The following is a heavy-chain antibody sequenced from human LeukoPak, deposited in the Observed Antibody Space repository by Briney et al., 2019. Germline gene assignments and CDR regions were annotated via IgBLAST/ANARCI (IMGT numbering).Heavy chain of an antibody. CDR3: ARDSETYCSGGSCYWSY. D-gene: IGHD2-15*01. CDR2: INTSGGST. J-gene: IGHJ4*02. V-gene: IGHV1-46*01. Sequence: ASVKVSCKASGYTYTSYYMHWVRQAPGQGLEWMGIINTSGGSTSYAQKFQGRVTMTRDISTSTVYMELSSLRSEDTAVYYCARDSETYCSGGSCYWSYWGQGTLVTVSS. CDR1: GYTYTSYY.